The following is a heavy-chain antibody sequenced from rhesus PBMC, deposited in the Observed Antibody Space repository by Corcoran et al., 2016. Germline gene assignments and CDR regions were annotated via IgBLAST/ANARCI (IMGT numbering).Heavy chain of an antibody. V-gene: IGHV4-127*01. D-gene: IGHD6-25*01. CDR1: VYSISSGYG. Sequence: QVQLQESGPGLVKPSETLSLTCAVSVYSISSGYGWSWIRQPPGKGLEWIGYIGGSSGSTNYNPSLKSRVTISKDTSKDQFSLRLSSVTAADTAVYYCARQRTAAAGHDYWGQGVLVTVSS. CDR2: IGGSSGST. CDR3: ARQRTAAAGHDY. J-gene: IGHJ4*01.